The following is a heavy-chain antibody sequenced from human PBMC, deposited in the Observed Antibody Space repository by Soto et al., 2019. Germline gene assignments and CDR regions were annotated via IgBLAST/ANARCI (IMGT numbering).Heavy chain of an antibody. CDR1: GGSISSGGYY. CDR2: IYYSGST. D-gene: IGHD6-19*01. V-gene: IGHV4-31*03. CDR3: ARDRRIAVATIWFDP. J-gene: IGHJ5*02. Sequence: SETLSLTCTVSGGSISSGGYYWSWIRQHPGKGLEWIGYIYYSGSTYYNPSLKSRVTISVDTSKNQFSLKLSSVTAADTAVYYCARDRRIAVATIWFDPWGQGTLVTVSS.